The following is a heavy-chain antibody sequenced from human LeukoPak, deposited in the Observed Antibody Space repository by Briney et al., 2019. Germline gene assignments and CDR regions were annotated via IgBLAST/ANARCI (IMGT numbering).Heavy chain of an antibody. D-gene: IGHD2-15*01. CDR2: IYHSGST. J-gene: IGHJ5*02. Sequence: PSGTLSLTCAVSGGSISSSNWWSWVRQPPGKGLEWIGEIYHSGSTNYNPFLKSRVTISVDKSKNQFSLKLSSVTAADTAVYYCAILVVAATSEGWFDPWGQGTLVTVSS. CDR1: GGSISSSNW. V-gene: IGHV4-4*02. CDR3: AILVVAATSEGWFDP.